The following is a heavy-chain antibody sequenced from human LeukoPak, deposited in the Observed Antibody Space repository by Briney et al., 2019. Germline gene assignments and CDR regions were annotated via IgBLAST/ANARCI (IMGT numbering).Heavy chain of an antibody. J-gene: IGHJ2*01. CDR2: IYYGGST. D-gene: IGHD3-3*01. CDR1: GDSINSNY. CDR3: ARVRVEHYWYFDL. Sequence: SETLSLTCSVSGDSINSNYWSWMRQPPGKGLEWIGYIYYGGSTNYNPSLKSRVTISVDTSKNQFSLKLSSVTAADTAVYYCARVRVEHYWYFDLWGRGTLVTVSS. V-gene: IGHV4-59*01.